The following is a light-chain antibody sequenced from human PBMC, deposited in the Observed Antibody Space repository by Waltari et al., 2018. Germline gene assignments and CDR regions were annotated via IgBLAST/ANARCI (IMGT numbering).Light chain of an antibody. CDR1: SSDIGGYNY. CDR2: DVS. J-gene: IGLJ3*02. Sequence: QSALTQPRSVSGSPGQSVTISCTGASSDIGGYNYVSWYQQHPGQAPKLMIYDVSKRPSGVSDRFSGSKSGNTASLTISGLQAEDETDYYCCSYAGSYTWVFGGGTKLTVL. CDR3: CSYAGSYTWV. V-gene: IGLV2-11*01.